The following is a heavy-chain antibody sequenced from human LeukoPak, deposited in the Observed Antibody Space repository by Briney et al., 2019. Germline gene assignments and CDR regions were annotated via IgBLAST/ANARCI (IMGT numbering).Heavy chain of an antibody. Sequence: GRSLRLSCAASGFTFDGYAMHWVRQAPGKGLEWVSGISWNSGSIGYADSVKGRFTISRDNAKNPLYLQMNSLRAEDTALYYCAKDLARIAVAYGFDYWGQGTLVTVSS. V-gene: IGHV3-9*01. CDR2: ISWNSGSI. D-gene: IGHD6-19*01. J-gene: IGHJ4*02. CDR1: GFTFDGYA. CDR3: AKDLARIAVAYGFDY.